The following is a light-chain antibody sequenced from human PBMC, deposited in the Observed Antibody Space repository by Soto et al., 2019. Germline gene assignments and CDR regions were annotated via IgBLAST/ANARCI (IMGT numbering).Light chain of an antibody. J-gene: IGKJ1*01. V-gene: IGKV1-39*01. Sequence: DIQMTQSPSSLSTSIGDRVTITCRASQRINIYLNWYRQKPGKAPELLIYAASSLQSGVPSRFSGSGSGTDFTLTISSLQPEDFATYYCQQSYSTWTFGQGTKVDIK. CDR3: QQSYSTWT. CDR2: AAS. CDR1: QRINIY.